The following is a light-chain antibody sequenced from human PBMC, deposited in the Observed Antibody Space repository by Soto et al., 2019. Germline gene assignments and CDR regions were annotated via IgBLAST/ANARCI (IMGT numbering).Light chain of an antibody. CDR2: GAS. Sequence: EIVLTQSLATLSVSLGDSATLSCRASQSVSLSLAWFQMRPGQPPRLLIYGASTRATDIPARFSGSGSGTDFTLTISSLQSEDFAVYFCQQYHIWPSWTFGQGTKVELK. CDR1: QSVSLS. CDR3: QQYHIWPSWT. J-gene: IGKJ1*01. V-gene: IGKV3-15*01.